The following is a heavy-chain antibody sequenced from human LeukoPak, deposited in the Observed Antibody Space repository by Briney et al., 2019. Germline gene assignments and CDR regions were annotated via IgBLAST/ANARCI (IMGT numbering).Heavy chain of an antibody. CDR2: ISSDGNNT. CDR3: AYTNNLKY. D-gene: IGHD3-16*01. Sequence: GGSLRLSCAASGFIFSSYWMHWVRQAPGKGLVWVSRISSDGNNTSYADSVKGRFTISRDNAKNTLYLQMNSLRVEDTAMYYCAYTNNLKYWGQGTPVTVSS. V-gene: IGHV3-74*01. CDR1: GFIFSSYW. J-gene: IGHJ1*01.